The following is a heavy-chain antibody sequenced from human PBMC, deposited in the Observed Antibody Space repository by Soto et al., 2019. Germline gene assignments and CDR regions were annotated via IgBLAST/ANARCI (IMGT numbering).Heavy chain of an antibody. CDR1: GFTFSSYA. CDR3: AKDQDDYIWGSYRYTVGHDY. J-gene: IGHJ4*02. V-gene: IGHV3-23*01. Sequence: EVQLLESGGGLVQPGGSLRLSCAASGFTFSSYAMSWVRQAPGKGLEWVSAISGSGGSTYYADSVKGRFTISRDNSKNTLYLQKNSLRAEDTAVYYCAKDQDDYIWGSYRYTVGHDYWGQGTLVTVSS. CDR2: ISGSGGST. D-gene: IGHD3-16*02.